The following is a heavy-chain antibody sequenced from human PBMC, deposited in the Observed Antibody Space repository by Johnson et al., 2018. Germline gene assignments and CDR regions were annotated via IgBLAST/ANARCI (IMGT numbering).Heavy chain of an antibody. CDR2: ITTSSGTI. J-gene: IGHJ4*02. D-gene: IGHD4-23*01. CDR3: ARDRHGGAVDY. Sequence: VQLVQSGGGLVQPGGSLRLSCAASGFTFSSYDMNWVRQAPGKGLEWLSFITTSSGTIYYADSVRGRFTISRDNAEDLLFLQMNSLTDDDTAVYYCARDRHGGAVDYWGQGTLVTVSA. CDR1: GFTFSSYD. V-gene: IGHV3-48*02.